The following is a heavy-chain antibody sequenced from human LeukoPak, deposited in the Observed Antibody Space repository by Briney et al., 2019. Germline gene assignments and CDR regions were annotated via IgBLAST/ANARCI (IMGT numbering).Heavy chain of an antibody. J-gene: IGHJ4*02. CDR2: INPNSGDT. Sequence: ASVKVSCKASGYIFTGYYMHWVRQAPGQGLEWMGWINPNSGDTNYAQKFQGRVTMTRDTSISTAYMELSRLRSDDTAVYYCARDTGFPFFDYWGQGSLVTVSS. CDR3: ARDTGFPFFDY. V-gene: IGHV1-2*02. CDR1: GYIFTGYY.